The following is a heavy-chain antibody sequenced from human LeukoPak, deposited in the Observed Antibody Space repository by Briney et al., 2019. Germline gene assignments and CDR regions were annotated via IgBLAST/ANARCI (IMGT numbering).Heavy chain of an antibody. V-gene: IGHV4-59*08. Sequence: SETLSFTCTVSGGSISSYYWTWIRQPPGKGLGLEWIGYIYYSGGANYNPSLKSRVTISIDTSKNQVSLKLSSVTAADTAVYYCARLWDSSSSLDYWGQGTLVTVSS. CDR1: GGSISSYY. CDR2: IYYSGGA. D-gene: IGHD6-6*01. J-gene: IGHJ4*02. CDR3: ARLWDSSSSLDY.